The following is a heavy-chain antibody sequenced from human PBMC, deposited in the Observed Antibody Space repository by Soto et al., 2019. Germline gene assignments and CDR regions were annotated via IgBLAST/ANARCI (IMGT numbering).Heavy chain of an antibody. CDR2: FYYSGST. CDR1: GGSISSSNYY. J-gene: IGHJ5*02. CDR3: ARPIEGGSSGYYH. Sequence: QLQLQESGPGLVKPSETLSLTCTVYGGSISSSNYYWAWIRQPPGKGLEWIGSFYYSGSTYYKPSLKSRVSISVATSKNQFSLKLSSVTAADTAVYYCARPIEGGSSGYYHWGQGPLVTGSS. V-gene: IGHV4-39*01. D-gene: IGHD3-22*01.